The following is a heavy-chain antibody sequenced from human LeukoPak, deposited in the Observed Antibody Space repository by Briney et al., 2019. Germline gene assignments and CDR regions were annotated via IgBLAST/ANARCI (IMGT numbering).Heavy chain of an antibody. V-gene: IGHV3-23*01. Sequence: GGSLRLSCAASGFTFSSYAMSWVRQAPGKGLEWVSGIRGSDDSTYYADSVKGRFIISRDNSKNALYLQMSSLRAEDTAVYYCAKSYVAVDNRGQGTLVTVSS. CDR3: AKSYVAVDN. J-gene: IGHJ4*02. CDR1: GFTFSSYA. D-gene: IGHD2-15*01. CDR2: IRGSDDST.